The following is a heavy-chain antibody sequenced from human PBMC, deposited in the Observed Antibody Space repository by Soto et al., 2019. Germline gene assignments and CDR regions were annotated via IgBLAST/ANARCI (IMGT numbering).Heavy chain of an antibody. Sequence: SVKVSCKASGGTFSSYAISWVRQAPGQGLEWMGGIIPIFGTANYAQKFQGRVTITADESTSTAYMELSSLRSEDTAVYYCARYYYDSSGYYYDPPHYYGMDVWGQGTTVTVSS. CDR1: GGTFSSYA. D-gene: IGHD3-22*01. CDR3: ARYYYDSSGYYYDPPHYYGMDV. V-gene: IGHV1-69*13. CDR2: IIPIFGTA. J-gene: IGHJ6*02.